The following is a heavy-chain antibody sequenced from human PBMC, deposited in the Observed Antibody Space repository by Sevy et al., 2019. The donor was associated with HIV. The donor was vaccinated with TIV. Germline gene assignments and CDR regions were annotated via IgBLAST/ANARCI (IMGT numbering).Heavy chain of an antibody. CDR2: IWYDGSNK. CDR3: ARDLGSSGYDY. J-gene: IGHJ4*02. D-gene: IGHD6-19*01. CDR1: GFTFSSYG. Sequence: GGSLRLSCAASGFTFSSYGMHWVRQAPGKGLEWVAVIWYDGSNKNYADSVKGRFTITRDNSKNTLYLQMNSLRAEDTAVYYCARDLGSSGYDYWGQGTLVTVSS. V-gene: IGHV3-33*01.